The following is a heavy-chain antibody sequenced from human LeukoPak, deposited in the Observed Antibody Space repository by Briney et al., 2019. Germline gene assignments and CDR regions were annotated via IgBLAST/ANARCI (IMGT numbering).Heavy chain of an antibody. J-gene: IGHJ4*02. D-gene: IGHD2-8*01. Sequence: SETLSLTCTVSGYTISSGYNWGWIRQPPGKGLEYLGRISHSGDTYYRPSLKSRVTISVDTSKHQFSLKLASVTAADTAVYYCASSSCGNGFCYADDYWGQGTLVTVSS. CDR2: ISHSGDT. V-gene: IGHV4-38-2*02. CDR3: ASSSCGNGFCYADDY. CDR1: GYTISSGYN.